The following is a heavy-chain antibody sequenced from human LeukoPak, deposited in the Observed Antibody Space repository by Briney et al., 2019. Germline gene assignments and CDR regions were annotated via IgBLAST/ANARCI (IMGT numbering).Heavy chain of an antibody. J-gene: IGHJ4*02. CDR2: ISAYNGNT. CDR1: GYTFTSYG. V-gene: IGHV1-18*01. Sequence: ASVKVSCKASGYTFTSYGISWVRQAPGQGLEWVGWISAYNGNTNYAQKLQGRVTMTTDTSTSTAYMELSRLRSDDTAVYYCVRDRGYCSSTSCFLLDYWGQGTLVTVSS. D-gene: IGHD2-2*01. CDR3: VRDRGYCSSTSCFLLDY.